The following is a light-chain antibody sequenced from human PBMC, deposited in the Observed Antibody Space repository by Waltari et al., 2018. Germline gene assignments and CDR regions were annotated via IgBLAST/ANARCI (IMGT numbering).Light chain of an antibody. J-gene: IGLJ2*01. CDR2: EVS. CDR1: SSDVGGYNY. CDR3: QQYYSFPLT. V-gene: IGLV2-8*01. Sequence: QSALTQPPSASGSPGQSVTIPCTGTSSDVGGYNYVSWYQQHPGKAPKVMIYEVSKRPSGVPDRFSGSGSGTDFTLTINNLQAEDVAVYYCQQYYSFPLTFGGGTK.